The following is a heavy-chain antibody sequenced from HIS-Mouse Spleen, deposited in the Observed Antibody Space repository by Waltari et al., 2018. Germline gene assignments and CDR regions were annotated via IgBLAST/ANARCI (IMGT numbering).Heavy chain of an antibody. J-gene: IGHJ6*02. Sequence: QVQLQESGPGLVKPSQTLSLTCTVSGGSISSGGYYWSWIRQHTGKGLEWIGYIYYSGSTYYNPSLKSRVTISVDTSKNQFSLKLSSVTAADTAVYYCAREKGYYGSGSYYYYYYGMDVWGQGTTVTVSS. CDR3: AREKGYYGSGSYYYYYYGMDV. CDR2: IYYSGST. V-gene: IGHV4-31*03. CDR1: GGSISSGGYY. D-gene: IGHD3-10*01.